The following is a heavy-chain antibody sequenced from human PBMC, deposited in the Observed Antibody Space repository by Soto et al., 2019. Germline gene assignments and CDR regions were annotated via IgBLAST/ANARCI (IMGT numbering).Heavy chain of an antibody. D-gene: IGHD6-6*01. Sequence: EVQLLESGGGLVQPGGSLRLSCAASGFTFSSYWMSWVRQAPGKGLEWVANIKQDGSEKYYVDSVKGRFTISRDNAKNSLYLQMNSLRAEDTAVYYCASAQSSIAAYHNWFDPWGQGTLVTVSS. CDR3: ASAQSSIAAYHNWFDP. CDR1: GFTFSSYW. CDR2: IKQDGSEK. V-gene: IGHV3-7*01. J-gene: IGHJ5*02.